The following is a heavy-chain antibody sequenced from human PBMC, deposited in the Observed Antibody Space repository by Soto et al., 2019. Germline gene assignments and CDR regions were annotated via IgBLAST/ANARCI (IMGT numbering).Heavy chain of an antibody. J-gene: IGHJ4*02. CDR2: ISYDGSNK. Sequence: GGSLRLSCAASGFTFSSYGMHWVRQAPGKGLEWVAVISYDGSNKYYADSVKGRFTISRDNSKNTLYLQMNSLRAEDTAVYYCAKDKSSGHFDYWGQGTLVTVSS. CDR3: AKDKSSGHFDY. D-gene: IGHD6-19*01. CDR1: GFTFSSYG. V-gene: IGHV3-30*18.